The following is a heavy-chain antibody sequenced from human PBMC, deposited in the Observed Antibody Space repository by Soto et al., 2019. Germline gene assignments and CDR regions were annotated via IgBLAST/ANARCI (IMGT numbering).Heavy chain of an antibody. CDR2: IYSGGST. Sequence: GGSLRLSCAASGFTASSNYMSWVRQAPGKGLEWVSVIYSGGSTYYADSVKGRFTISRDNSKNTLYLQMNSMGAEDTAGYYCARGGGGDYAFDYWGQGTLVTVSS. D-gene: IGHD3-16*01. J-gene: IGHJ4*02. CDR3: ARGGGGDYAFDY. CDR1: GFTASSNY. V-gene: IGHV3-53*01.